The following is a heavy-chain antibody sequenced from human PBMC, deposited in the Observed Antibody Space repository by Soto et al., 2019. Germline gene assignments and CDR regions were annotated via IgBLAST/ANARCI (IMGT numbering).Heavy chain of an antibody. CDR1: GFSLSTSGMC. CDR3: ARILGPAASYYFDY. Sequence: GSGPTLVNPTQTLTLTCTFSGFSLSTSGMCVSWIRQPPGKALEWLALIDWDDDKYYSTSLKTRLTISKDTSKNQVVLTMTNMDPVDTATYYCARILGPAASYYFDYWGQGTLVTVSS. D-gene: IGHD2-2*01. J-gene: IGHJ4*02. V-gene: IGHV2-70*01. CDR2: IDWDDDK.